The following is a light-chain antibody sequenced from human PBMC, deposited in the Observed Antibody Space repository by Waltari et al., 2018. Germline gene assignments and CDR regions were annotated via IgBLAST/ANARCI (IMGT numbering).Light chain of an antibody. V-gene: IGKV3-15*01. CDR3: QQYDNWPKT. J-gene: IGKJ1*01. CDR2: AAS. Sequence: EIVMTQSPATLSVSPGERATLSCRARQSVSSNLAWYQQKPGQSPRLLFYAASTRATGSPARFSGSGSGTEFTLTISSMQSEDFAVYFCQQYDNWPKTFGQGTKVEIK. CDR1: QSVSSN.